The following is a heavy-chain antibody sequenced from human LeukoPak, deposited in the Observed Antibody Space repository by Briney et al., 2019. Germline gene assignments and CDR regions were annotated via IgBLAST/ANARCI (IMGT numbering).Heavy chain of an antibody. CDR1: GFTFSSYG. D-gene: IGHD3-22*01. J-gene: IGHJ4*02. Sequence: PGESLRLSCAASGFTFSSYGMSWVRQAPGKGLEWVSAISGSGGSTYYADSVKGRFTISRDNSKNTLYLQMNSLRAEDTAVYYCAKDLSYYDSSGHQYWGQGTLVTVSS. CDR2: ISGSGGST. CDR3: AKDLSYYDSSGHQY. V-gene: IGHV3-23*01.